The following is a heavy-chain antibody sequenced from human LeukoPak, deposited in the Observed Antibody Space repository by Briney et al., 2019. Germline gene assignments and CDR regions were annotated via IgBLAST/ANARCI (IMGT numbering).Heavy chain of an antibody. V-gene: IGHV1-8*01. J-gene: IGHJ4*02. CDR1: GYTFTSYD. Sequence: GASVKVSCKASGYTFTSYDINWVRQATGQGLEWMGWMNPNSGNTGYAQKFQGRVTMTRNTSISTACMELSSLRSEDTAVYYCARFFYDSSGYYLGNWGQGTLVTVSS. D-gene: IGHD3-22*01. CDR3: ARFFYDSSGYYLGN. CDR2: MNPNSGNT.